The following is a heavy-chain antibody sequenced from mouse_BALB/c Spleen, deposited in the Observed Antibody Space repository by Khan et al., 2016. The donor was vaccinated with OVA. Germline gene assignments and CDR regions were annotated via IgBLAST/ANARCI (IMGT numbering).Heavy chain of an antibody. CDR3: ARHSYGRFAY. D-gene: IGHD1-1*01. CDR2: INTGGDYI. V-gene: IGHV5-6*01. J-gene: IGHJ3*01. CDR1: GFTFSSYA. Sequence: EVELVESGGDLVKPGGSLKLSCAASGFTFSSYAMSWVRQTPDKRLEWVATINTGGDYIYYPDSVKGRFTIYRDNAKNTLYLQMCSLRSEDTGRYCGARHSYGRFAYWVQGSLGTVSA.